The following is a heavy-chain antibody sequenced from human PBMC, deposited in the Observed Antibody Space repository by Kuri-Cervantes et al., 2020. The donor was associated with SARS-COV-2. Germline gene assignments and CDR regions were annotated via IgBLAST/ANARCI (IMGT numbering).Heavy chain of an antibody. J-gene: IGHJ4*02. CDR2: MNPNSGNT. V-gene: IGHV1-8*03. Sequence: ASVKVSCKASGYTFASYYMHWVRQAPGQGLEWMGWMNPNSGNTGYAQKFQGRVTITRNTSISTAYMELSSLRSEDTAVYYCARGDDFWTGADYFDYWGQGTLVTVSS. CDR1: GYTFASYY. D-gene: IGHD3-3*01. CDR3: ARGDDFWTGADYFDY.